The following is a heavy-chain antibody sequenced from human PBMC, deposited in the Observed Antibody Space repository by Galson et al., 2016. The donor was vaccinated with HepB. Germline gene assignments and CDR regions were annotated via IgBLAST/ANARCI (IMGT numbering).Heavy chain of an antibody. CDR1: GYSFTSTW. CDR2: IYPGNSDT. Sequence: QSGAEVKKPGESLKISCQASGYSFTSTWIGWVRQMPGKGLEWMGIIYPGNSDTVYNPSFRGQVTFSADKSINTAYRPWGSLTASDSPVYYCARRVIMGEPDYWGQGTLVTVSS. D-gene: IGHD1-26*01. V-gene: IGHV5-51*01. J-gene: IGHJ4*02. CDR3: ARRVIMGEPDY.